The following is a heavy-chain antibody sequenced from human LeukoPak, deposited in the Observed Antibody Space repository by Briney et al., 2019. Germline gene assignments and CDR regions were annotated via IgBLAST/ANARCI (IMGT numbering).Heavy chain of an antibody. CDR2: ISYSGST. CDR1: GCSLSSSSYY. V-gene: IGHV4-39*01. D-gene: IGHD3-22*01. J-gene: IGHJ4*02. CDR3: ARSVDSLLNFDY. Sequence: SETLSLTCTVSGCSLSSSSYYWGWLRQPPGTGLEWIGSISYSGSTYYNPSLKSRVTISVDTSKNQFSLKLSSVTAADSAVYYCARSVDSLLNFDYWGQGTLVTVSS.